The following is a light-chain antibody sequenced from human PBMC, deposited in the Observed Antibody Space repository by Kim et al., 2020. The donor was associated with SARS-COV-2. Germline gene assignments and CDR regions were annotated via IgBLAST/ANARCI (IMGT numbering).Light chain of an antibody. CDR1: KLGDKY. CDR2: QAN. CDR3: QAWDSSTHNYV. Sequence: PGKTASITCSGYKLGDKYVSWYQQKPGQSPVVVIYQANQRPSGIPERFSGSNSGNTATLTISGTQAMDEADYYCQAWDSSTHNYVFGAGTKVTVL. V-gene: IGLV3-1*01. J-gene: IGLJ1*01.